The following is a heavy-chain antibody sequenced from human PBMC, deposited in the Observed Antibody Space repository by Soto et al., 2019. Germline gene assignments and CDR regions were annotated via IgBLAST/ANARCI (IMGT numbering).Heavy chain of an antibody. J-gene: IGHJ4*02. V-gene: IGHV4-59*01. CDR1: GGSIRSYY. Sequence: QVHLQESGPGLVKPAETLSLTCSVAGGSIRSYYWSWIRQPPGKGLEWIGYVFYTGITKYNPSFKSIANISGDTSRNQFSLNLMSVTAADTAVYYCAKCGAAAGTTWGQGIRVNVSS. D-gene: IGHD6-25*01. CDR3: AKCGAAAGTT. CDR2: VFYTGIT.